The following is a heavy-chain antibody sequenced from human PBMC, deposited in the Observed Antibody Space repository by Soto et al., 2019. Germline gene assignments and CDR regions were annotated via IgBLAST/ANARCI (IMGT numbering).Heavy chain of an antibody. CDR2: IWYDGSNK. CDR3: ARGGIAAADIHWGYGMDV. J-gene: IGHJ6*02. CDR1: GFTFSSYG. V-gene: IGHV3-33*01. Sequence: GGSLRLSCAASGFTFSSYGMHWVRQAPGKGLEWEAVIWYDGSNKYYADSVKGRFTISRDNSKNTLYLQMNSLRAEDTAVYYCARGGIAAADIHWGYGMDVWGQGTTVTVSS. D-gene: IGHD6-13*01.